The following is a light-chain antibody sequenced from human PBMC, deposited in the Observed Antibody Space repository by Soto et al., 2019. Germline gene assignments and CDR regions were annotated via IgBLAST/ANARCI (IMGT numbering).Light chain of an antibody. CDR1: QSISSW. CDR3: QQYNTYSSLT. CDR2: DAS. V-gene: IGKV1-5*01. Sequence: DIQMTQSPSTLSACVGDRVTITCRASQSISSWLAWYQQKLGRAPRLLIYDASSLESGVPSRFSGSGYGTEFTLTISSLQPDDFATYYCQQYNTYSSLTFGGGTKVDIK. J-gene: IGKJ4*01.